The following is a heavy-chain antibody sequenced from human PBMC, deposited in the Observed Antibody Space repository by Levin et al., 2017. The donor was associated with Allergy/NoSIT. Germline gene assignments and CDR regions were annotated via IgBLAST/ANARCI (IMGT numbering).Heavy chain of an antibody. V-gene: IGHV4-34*01. J-gene: IGHJ4*02. CDR2: INHSGST. CDR3: ARGPICGGGSCYEDY. CDR1: GGSFSGYY. D-gene: IGHD2-15*01. Sequence: SETLSLTCAVYGGSFSGYYWSWIRQPPGKGLEWIGEINHSGSTNYNPSLKSRVTISVDTSKNQVSLKVRSVSAADTAVYYCARGPICGGGSCYEDYWGQGTLVTVSS.